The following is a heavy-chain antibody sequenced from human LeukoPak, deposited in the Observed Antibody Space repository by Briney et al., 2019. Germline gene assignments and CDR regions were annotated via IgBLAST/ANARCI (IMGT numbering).Heavy chain of an antibody. J-gene: IGHJ4*02. CDR3: AKHARSYCSGGSCYGGVDY. D-gene: IGHD2-15*01. CDR2: INGDGSIT. Sequence: GGSLRLSCAASGFTFSTYWMHLVRQAPGKGLVWVSRINGDGSITMYADSVKGRFTISRDNAKNTLYLQMNSLRAEDTAVYYCAKHARSYCSGGSCYGGVDYWGQGTLVTVSS. V-gene: IGHV3-74*03. CDR1: GFTFSTYW.